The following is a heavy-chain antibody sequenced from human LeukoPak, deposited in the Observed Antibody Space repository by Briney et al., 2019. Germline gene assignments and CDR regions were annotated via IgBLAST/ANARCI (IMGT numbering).Heavy chain of an antibody. D-gene: IGHD4-11*01. CDR2: ISSSSSYI. V-gene: IGHV3-21*01. CDR1: GFTFSSYS. J-gene: IGHJ6*03. Sequence: AGGSLRLSCAASGFTFSSYSINWVRQAPGKGLEWVSCISSSSSYIYYADSVKGRFTISRENAKNSLYLQMNSLGAEDTAVYYCARELLTYSNHKLGHYMDVWGKGTTVTVSS. CDR3: ARELLTYSNHKLGHYMDV.